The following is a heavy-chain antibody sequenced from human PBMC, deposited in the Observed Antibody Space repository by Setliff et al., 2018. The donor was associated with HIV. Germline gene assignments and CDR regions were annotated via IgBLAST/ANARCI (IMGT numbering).Heavy chain of an antibody. J-gene: IGHJ3*02. CDR1: GDTFTGHA. V-gene: IGHV1-69*05. CDR2: IIPITGTI. Sequence: SVKVSCKISGDTFTGHAIVWVRQAPGQGLEWMGGIIPITGTIHFAQKFQDRITVTKDESTGTVYMELRSLRSDDTAVYYCARVPPLEWLFPSAGAFDIWGQGTMVTVSS. CDR3: ARVPPLEWLFPSAGAFDI. D-gene: IGHD3-3*01.